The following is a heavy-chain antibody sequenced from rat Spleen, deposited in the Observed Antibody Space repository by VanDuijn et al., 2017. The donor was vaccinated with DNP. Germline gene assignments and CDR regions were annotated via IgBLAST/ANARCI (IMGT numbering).Heavy chain of an antibody. D-gene: IGHD4-2*01. CDR1: GFTFSDFY. V-gene: IGHV5-25*01. CDR2: ISTSGSRT. CDR3: ARSGPGYWYFDF. J-gene: IGHJ1*01. Sequence: VQLVESGGGLVQPGRSLKLSCAASGFTFSDFYMAWVRQTPKKGLEWVAAISTSGSRTYYPVSVKGRFTISRDSAKSSIYLEMSSLKSEDTATYYCARSGPGYWYFDFWGPGTMVTVSS.